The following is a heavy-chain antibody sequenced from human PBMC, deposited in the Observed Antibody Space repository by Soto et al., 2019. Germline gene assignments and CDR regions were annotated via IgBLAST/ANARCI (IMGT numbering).Heavy chain of an antibody. CDR1: GFTFSSYG. J-gene: IGHJ6*02. CDR3: ARTRGPSYYYYGMDV. Sequence: GGSLRLSCAASGFTFSSYGMHWVRQAPGKGLEWVAVIRYDGSNKYYADSVKGRFTISRDNSKNTLYLQMNSLRAEDTAVYYCARTRGPSYYYYGMDVWGQGTTVTVSS. CDR2: IRYDGSNK. V-gene: IGHV3-33*01.